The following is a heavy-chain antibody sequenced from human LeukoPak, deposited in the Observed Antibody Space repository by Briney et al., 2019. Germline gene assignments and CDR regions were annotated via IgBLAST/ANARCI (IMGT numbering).Heavy chain of an antibody. CDR1: GFTFGEYT. J-gene: IGHJ4*02. V-gene: IGHV3-43*01. D-gene: IGHD5-12*01. CDR2: ISWDGGST. Sequence: GFLRLSCATPGFTFGEYTMQWVRQTPGEGPEWVSLISWDGGSTYYADSVKGRFTISRDNSKNSLYLQMNSLRTEDTALYYCAKGLALVAKSGPFDYWGQGTLVTVSS. CDR3: AKGLALVAKSGPFDY.